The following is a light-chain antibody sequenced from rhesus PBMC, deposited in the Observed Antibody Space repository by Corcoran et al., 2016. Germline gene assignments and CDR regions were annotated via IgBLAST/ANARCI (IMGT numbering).Light chain of an antibody. CDR3: QQDYSWPLT. CDR1: QSVSSN. V-gene: IGKV3-42*01. Sequence: EIVMTQSPATLSLSPGERATLSCRASQSVSSNLAWYQQKPGQAPKLLIYGASSRATGIPDRFSGSGYGTEFTLIISSLEPEDVGVYYCQQDYSWPLTFGGGTKVELK. J-gene: IGKJ4*01. CDR2: GAS.